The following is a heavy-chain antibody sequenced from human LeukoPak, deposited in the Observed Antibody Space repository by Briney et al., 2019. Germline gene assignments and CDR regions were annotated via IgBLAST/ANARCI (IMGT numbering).Heavy chain of an antibody. CDR1: GGSISSYY. CDR3: ARDREYGDAFDI. CDR2: IYTSGST. V-gene: IGHV4-4*07. J-gene: IGHJ3*02. D-gene: IGHD3-10*01. Sequence: SSETLSLTCTVSGGSISSYYWSWIRQPAGKGLEWIGRIYTSGSTNYNPSLKSRVTMSVDTSKNQFSLKLSPVTAADTAVYYCARDREYGDAFDIWGQGTMVTVSS.